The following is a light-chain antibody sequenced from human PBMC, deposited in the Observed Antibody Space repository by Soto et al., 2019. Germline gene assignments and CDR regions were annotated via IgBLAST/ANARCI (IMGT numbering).Light chain of an antibody. CDR2: NAS. CDR1: QTVSSN. Sequence: EIVMTQSPAALSVSPGERATLSCKASQTVSSNLAWYQQKPGQAPRLLIYNASTRATGIPARFSGSGSGTDFTLTISSLQSEDFAVYYCQQYNNWPPWTFGQGTKVESK. J-gene: IGKJ1*01. CDR3: QQYNNWPPWT. V-gene: IGKV3-15*01.